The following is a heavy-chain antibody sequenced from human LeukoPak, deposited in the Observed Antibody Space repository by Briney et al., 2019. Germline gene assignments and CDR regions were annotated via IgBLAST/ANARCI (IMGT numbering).Heavy chain of an antibody. CDR1: GFIVSDNY. CDR3: ARGRSWDIYYYMDV. D-gene: IGHD6-13*01. Sequence: GGSLRLSCAASGFIVSDNYVTWVRQAPGKGLEWVSVIYPVGTYYAESVKGRFSISRDNSKNTLFLEMNSLRAEDTAVYYCARGRSWDIYYYMDVWGKGTTVTVSS. J-gene: IGHJ6*03. CDR2: IYPVGT. V-gene: IGHV3-66*03.